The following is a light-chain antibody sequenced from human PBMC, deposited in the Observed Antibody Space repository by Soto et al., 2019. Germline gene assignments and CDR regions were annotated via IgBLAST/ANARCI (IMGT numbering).Light chain of an antibody. CDR3: QSYDSDFVV. Sequence: LTQPHSVSESPGKTLSISCTRSSGSIANNYVQWYQQRPGSAPTTVIYENNQRLSGAPDRFSGSTDGSSNSASLTISGLQTEDEADYYCQSYDSDFVVFGGGTKLTVL. V-gene: IGLV6-57*04. CDR2: ENN. J-gene: IGLJ2*01. CDR1: SGSIANNY.